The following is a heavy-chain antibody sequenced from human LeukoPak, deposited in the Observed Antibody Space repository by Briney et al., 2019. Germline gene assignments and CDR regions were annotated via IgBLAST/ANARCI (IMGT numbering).Heavy chain of an antibody. J-gene: IGHJ6*02. CDR1: GFTFDDYA. D-gene: IGHD3-10*01. CDR2: ISWNSGSI. V-gene: IGHV3-9*01. CDR3: AKGPGGMDV. Sequence: GRSLRLSCAASGFTFDDYAMHWVRQAPGKGLEWVSGISWNSGSIDYADSVKGRFTISRDNAKNSLYLQMNSLRAEDTALYYCAKGPGGMDVWGQGTTVTVSS.